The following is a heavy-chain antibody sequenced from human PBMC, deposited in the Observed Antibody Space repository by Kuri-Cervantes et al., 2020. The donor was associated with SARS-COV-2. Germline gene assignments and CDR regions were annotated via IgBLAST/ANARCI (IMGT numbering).Heavy chain of an antibody. CDR1: GFTFSSYG. Sequence: GGSLRLSCAASGFTFSSYGMHWVRQAPGKGLEWVAVISYDGSNKYYADSVKGRFTISRDNSKNTLYLQMNSLRAEDTAVYYCAKDISYYDSSGYYSDAFDIWGQGTMVTVSS. CDR3: AKDISYYDSSGYYSDAFDI. D-gene: IGHD3-22*01. V-gene: IGHV3-30*18. CDR2: ISYDGSNK. J-gene: IGHJ3*02.